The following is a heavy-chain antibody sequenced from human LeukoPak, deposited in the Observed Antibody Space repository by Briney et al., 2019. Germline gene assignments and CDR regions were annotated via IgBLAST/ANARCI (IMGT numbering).Heavy chain of an antibody. CDR3: ARVEQWLVGNAFDI. J-gene: IGHJ3*02. CDR2: LYSGGST. Sequence: PAGSLSLSCAASGFTVSSNYMSWVRQAPGKGLEWVSDLYSGGSTYYPDSVKGRFPISRDNSKNTRYLQMNSLRAEDTAVYYCARVEQWLVGNAFDIWGQGTMVTVSS. D-gene: IGHD6-19*01. V-gene: IGHV3-53*01. CDR1: GFTVSSNY.